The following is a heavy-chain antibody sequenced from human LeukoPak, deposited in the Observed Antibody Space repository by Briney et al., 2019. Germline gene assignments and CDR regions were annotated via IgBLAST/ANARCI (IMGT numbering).Heavy chain of an antibody. Sequence: GGSLRLSCAASGFTFSSYAVHWVRQAPGKGLEWVAVISYDGSNKYYADSVKGRFTISRDNSKNTLYLQMNSLRAEDTAVYYCARDQKLGELNPPHYYYGMDVWGQGTTVTVSS. CDR2: ISYDGSNK. CDR3: ARDQKLGELNPPHYYYGMDV. J-gene: IGHJ6*02. CDR1: GFTFSSYA. D-gene: IGHD3-10*01. V-gene: IGHV3-30*04.